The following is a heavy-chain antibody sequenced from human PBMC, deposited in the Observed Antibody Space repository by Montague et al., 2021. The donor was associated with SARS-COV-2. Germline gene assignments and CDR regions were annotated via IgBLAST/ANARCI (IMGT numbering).Heavy chain of an antibody. J-gene: IGHJ5*02. V-gene: IGHV3-33*03. CDR2: IWYDGSNK. D-gene: IGHD4-17*01. CDR1: GFTFSSYA. Sequence: SLRLSCAASGFTFSSYAMHWVRQAPGKGLEWVAFIWYDGSNKYYADSVKGRFTISRDNSKNTLYLQMNSLRAEDTAVYYCAKSVEPYGGYVCWFDTWGQGTLVTVSS. CDR3: AKSVEPYGGYVCWFDT.